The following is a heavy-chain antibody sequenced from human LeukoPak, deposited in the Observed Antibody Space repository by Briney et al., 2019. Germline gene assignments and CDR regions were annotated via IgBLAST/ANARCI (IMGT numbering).Heavy chain of an antibody. CDR3: ARSSGYYYGYAFDI. CDR1: GGSISSGGYS. CDR2: IYHSGGT. Sequence: SETLSLTCAVSGGSISSGGYSWSWIRQPPGKGLEWIGYIYHSGGTYYNPSLKSRVTISVDRSKNQFSLKLSSVTAADTAVYYCARSSGYYYGYAFDIWGQGTMVTVSS. V-gene: IGHV4-30-2*01. D-gene: IGHD3-22*01. J-gene: IGHJ3*02.